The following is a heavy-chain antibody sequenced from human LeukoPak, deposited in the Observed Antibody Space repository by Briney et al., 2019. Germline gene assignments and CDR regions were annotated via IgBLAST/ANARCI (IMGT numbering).Heavy chain of an antibody. CDR3: ASTYSSSWYLFDY. J-gene: IGHJ4*02. V-gene: IGHV3-30*04. D-gene: IGHD6-13*01. Sequence: PGGSLRLSCAASGFTFSSYAMHWVRQAPGKGLEWVAVISYDGSNKYYADSVKGRFTISRDNSKNTLYLQMNSLRAEDTAVYYCASTYSSSWYLFDYWGQGTLVTVSS. CDR2: ISYDGSNK. CDR1: GFTFSSYA.